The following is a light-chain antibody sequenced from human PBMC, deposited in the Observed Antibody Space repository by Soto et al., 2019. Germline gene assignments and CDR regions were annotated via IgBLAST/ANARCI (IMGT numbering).Light chain of an antibody. V-gene: IGKV1-27*01. CDR3: QKYSSVIT. CDR2: AAS. CDR1: QGISNY. Sequence: DIQMTQSPSYLSASVGDRVTITCRASQGISNYLAWYQQRPGEVPKLLIYAASTLQSGVPSRFSGSGSGTDFTLTISSLQPEDVATYYCQKYSSVITFGQGTRLVIK. J-gene: IGKJ5*01.